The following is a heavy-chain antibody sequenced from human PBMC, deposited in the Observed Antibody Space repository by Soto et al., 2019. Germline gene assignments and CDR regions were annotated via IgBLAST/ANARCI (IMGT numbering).Heavy chain of an antibody. CDR3: ARTTQGGRYPENYYYYGMDV. J-gene: IGHJ6*02. CDR1: GGTFSSYA. D-gene: IGHD6-19*01. Sequence: QVQLVQSGAEVKKPGSSVKVSCKASGGTFSSYAVSWVRQAPGQGLEWMGGIIPIFGTANYAQKFQGRVTITADESTSTAYMELSSLRSEYTAVYYCARTTQGGRYPENYYYYGMDVWGQGTTVTVSS. V-gene: IGHV1-69*01. CDR2: IIPIFGTA.